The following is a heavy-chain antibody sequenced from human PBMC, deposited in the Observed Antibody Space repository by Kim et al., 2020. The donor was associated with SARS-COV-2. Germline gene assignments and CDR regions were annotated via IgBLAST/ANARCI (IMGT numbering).Heavy chain of an antibody. CDR2: ISSSGSTI. Sequence: GGSLRLSCAASGSTFSDYYMSWIRQAPGKGLEWVSYISSSGSTIYYADSVKGRFTISRDNAKNSLYLQMNSLRAEDTAVYYCATEGGYSYATLDYWGQGTLVTVSS. J-gene: IGHJ4*02. CDR1: GSTFSDYY. CDR3: ATEGGYSYATLDY. D-gene: IGHD5-18*01. V-gene: IGHV3-11*01.